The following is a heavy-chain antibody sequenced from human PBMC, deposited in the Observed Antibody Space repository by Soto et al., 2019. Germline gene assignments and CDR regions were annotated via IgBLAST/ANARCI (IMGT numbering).Heavy chain of an antibody. CDR1: GGSISSYY. CDR2: IYYSGST. D-gene: IGHD2-2*01. V-gene: IGHV4-59*01. Sequence: PSETLSLTCTVSGGSISSYYWGWIRQPPGKGLEWIGYIYYSGSTNYNPSLKSRVTISVDTSKNQFSMKLSSVTAADTAVYYCARAGGYCSSTSCYASYYYMDVWGKGTTVTVSS. CDR3: ARAGGYCSSTSCYASYYYMDV. J-gene: IGHJ6*03.